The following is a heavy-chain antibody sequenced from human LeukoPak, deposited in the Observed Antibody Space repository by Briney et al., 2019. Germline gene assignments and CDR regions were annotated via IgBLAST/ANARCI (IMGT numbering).Heavy chain of an antibody. CDR1: GGSISLSYYY. V-gene: IGHV4-39*07. Sequence: SETLSLTCSVSGGSISLSYYYWGWIRQPPGKALEWIGSVYYSGTTSYNPSLKSRVTISVDMSKNQFSLKLSSVTAADTAVYYCARALGYCSGGSCYGFQHWGQGTLVTVSS. J-gene: IGHJ1*01. D-gene: IGHD2-15*01. CDR3: ARALGYCSGGSCYGFQH. CDR2: VYYSGTT.